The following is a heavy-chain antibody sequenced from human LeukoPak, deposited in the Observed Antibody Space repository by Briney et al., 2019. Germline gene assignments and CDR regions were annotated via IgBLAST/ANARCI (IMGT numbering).Heavy chain of an antibody. CDR2: ISAYNGNT. D-gene: IGHD6-19*01. V-gene: IGHV1-18*01. Sequence: ASVKVSCKASGYTFTSYGISWVRQAPGQGLEWMGWISAYNGNTNYAQKLQGRVTMTTDTSTSTAYMGLRSLRSDDTAVYYCARDIAIAVAGDFDYWGQGTLVTVSS. CDR1: GYTFTSYG. J-gene: IGHJ4*02. CDR3: ARDIAIAVAGDFDY.